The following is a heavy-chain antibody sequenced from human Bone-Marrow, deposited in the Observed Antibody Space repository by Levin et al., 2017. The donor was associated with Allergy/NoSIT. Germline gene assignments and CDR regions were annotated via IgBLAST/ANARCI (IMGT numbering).Heavy chain of an antibody. CDR3: AKRRSAGPADFDY. CDR2: FSTSGNT. CDR1: GFIFSSNA. D-gene: IGHD3-3*01. V-gene: IGHV3-23*01. J-gene: IGHJ4*02. Sequence: GESLKISCAASGFIFSSNAMSWVRQAPGKGLEWVSGFSTSGNTYYADSVKGRFTIPRDNSKNTLLLQMDSLGVEDTAICYCAKRRSAGPADFDYWGQGTLVTVSS.